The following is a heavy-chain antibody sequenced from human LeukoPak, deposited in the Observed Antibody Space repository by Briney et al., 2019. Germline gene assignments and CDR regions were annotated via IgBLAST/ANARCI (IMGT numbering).Heavy chain of an antibody. CDR1: GFTFSSYW. V-gene: IGHV3-74*01. Sequence: GSLRLSCAASGFTFSSYWMHWVRQAPGKGLVWVSVINNDGSGTNYADSVKGRSTISRDNAKNTLYLQMTSLGAEDTAVYYCVRGGFGHAMDVWGQGTTVTVSS. J-gene: IGHJ6*02. CDR3: VRGGFGHAMDV. D-gene: IGHD3-10*01. CDR2: INNDGSGT.